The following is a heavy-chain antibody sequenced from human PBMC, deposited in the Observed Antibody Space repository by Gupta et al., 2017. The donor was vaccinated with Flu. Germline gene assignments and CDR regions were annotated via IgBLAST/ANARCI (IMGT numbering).Heavy chain of an antibody. V-gene: IGHV3-49*04. Sequence: EVQLVESGGGLVQPGRSLRLSCTASGFTFGDYAMSWVRQAPGKGLEWVGFIRSKAYGGTTEYAASVKGRFTISRDDSKSIAYLQMNSLKTEDTAVYYCTRQYSGYGYYFDYWGQGTLVTVSS. D-gene: IGHD5-12*01. CDR3: TRQYSGYGYYFDY. J-gene: IGHJ4*02. CDR2: IRSKAYGGTT. CDR1: GFTFGDYA.